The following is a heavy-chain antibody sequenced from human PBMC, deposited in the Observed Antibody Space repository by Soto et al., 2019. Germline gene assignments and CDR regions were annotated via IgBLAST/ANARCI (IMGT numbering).Heavy chain of an antibody. D-gene: IGHD3-22*01. CDR2: IYYSGST. CDR1: GGSISSGGYY. V-gene: IGHV4-31*03. CDR3: ARGYYYDSSGYYLDLEGDAFDI. J-gene: IGHJ3*02. Sequence: SETLFLTCTVSGGSISSGGYYRRWIRQHPGKGLEWIGYIYYSGSTYYNPSLKSRVTISVDTSRNQLSLKLSSVTAADTAVYYCARGYYYDSSGYYLDLEGDAFDIWRQGTMDTVSS.